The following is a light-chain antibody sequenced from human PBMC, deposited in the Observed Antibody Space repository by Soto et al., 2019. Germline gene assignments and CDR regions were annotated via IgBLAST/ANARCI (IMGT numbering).Light chain of an antibody. V-gene: IGKV3-20*01. Sequence: IVLTQSPCTLSLSPGGGATLSCRASQSGSSNLAWYQQKAGQAPRLLIYDASSRAAGIPDRFSGSGSGTDVTLTITRREPADFAVYHCQQYDGSPRTFGQGTKVDI. CDR3: QQYDGSPRT. CDR2: DAS. CDR1: QSGSSN. J-gene: IGKJ1*01.